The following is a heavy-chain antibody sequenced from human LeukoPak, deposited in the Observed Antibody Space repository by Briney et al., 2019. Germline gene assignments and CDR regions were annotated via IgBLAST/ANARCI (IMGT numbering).Heavy chain of an antibody. CDR3: AKIPNSYGDYVDFDY. Sequence: GGSLRLSCAASGFPXSNAWMSWVRQXPGKGLEWVAVIWYDGSNKYYAASVKGRFTISRDNSKNTLHLQMNSLRAEDTAVYYCAKIPNSYGDYVDFDYWGQGTLVTVSS. J-gene: IGHJ4*02. CDR1: GFPXSNAW. CDR2: IWYDGSNK. D-gene: IGHD4-17*01. V-gene: IGHV3-33*06.